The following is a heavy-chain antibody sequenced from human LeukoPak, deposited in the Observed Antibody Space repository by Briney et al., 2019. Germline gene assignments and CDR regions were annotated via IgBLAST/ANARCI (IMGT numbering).Heavy chain of an antibody. Sequence: GGSLRLSCAASGFTFSSYSMNWVRQAPGKGLEWVSSISGSSNYIYYAGSLQGRFTISRDNAKNSLYLQMNSLRAEDTAMYYCARGSNQRGYYFDYWGQGTLVTVSS. CDR2: ISGSSNYI. V-gene: IGHV3-21*01. D-gene: IGHD1-14*01. CDR3: ARGSNQRGYYFDY. J-gene: IGHJ4*02. CDR1: GFTFSSYS.